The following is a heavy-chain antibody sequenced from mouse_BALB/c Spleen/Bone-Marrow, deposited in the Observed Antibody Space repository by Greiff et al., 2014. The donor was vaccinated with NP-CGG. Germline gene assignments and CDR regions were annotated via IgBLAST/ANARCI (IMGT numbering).Heavy chain of an antibody. Sequence: VQLQQSVPDLVKPSQSLSLTCTVTGYSITSYYSWHWIRQFPGNKLEWMGYIHYSGTTVYNPSLKSRISITRDTSNNQFFLQLNSVTTEDTATYYCARFAGTPYTMDYWGQGTSVTVSS. CDR3: ARFAGTPYTMDY. J-gene: IGHJ4*01. CDR2: IHYSGTT. D-gene: IGHD4-1*01. V-gene: IGHV3-1*02. CDR1: GYSITSYYS.